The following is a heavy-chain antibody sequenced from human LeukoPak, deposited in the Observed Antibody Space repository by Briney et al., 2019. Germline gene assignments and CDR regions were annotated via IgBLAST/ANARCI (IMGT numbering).Heavy chain of an antibody. CDR3: ARGQAAAGTGMDFDY. CDR1: GFTFGSYE. D-gene: IGHD6-13*01. V-gene: IGHV3-48*03. Sequence: PGGSLRLSCAASGFTFGSYEMNWVRQASGKGLEWVSYISSSGSTIYYADSVKGRFTISRDNAKNSLYLQMNSLRAEDTAVYYCARGQAAAGTGMDFDYWGQGTLVTVSS. CDR2: ISSSGSTI. J-gene: IGHJ4*02.